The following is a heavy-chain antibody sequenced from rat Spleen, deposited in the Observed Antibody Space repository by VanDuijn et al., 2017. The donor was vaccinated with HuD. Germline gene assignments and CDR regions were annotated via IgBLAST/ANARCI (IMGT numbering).Heavy chain of an antibody. CDR1: GFTFSDYY. J-gene: IGHJ2*01. V-gene: IGHV5-20*01. CDR2: ISHDGVTT. Sequence: EVQLVESGGGLVQPGRSMKLSCAASGFTFSDYYMAWVRQAPKKGLEWVAYISHDGVTTHYRDSVKGRFTISRENAKSSLYRQMDSLRAEDTATYYCAGSGTAHWGQGVMVTVSS. CDR3: AGSGTAH. D-gene: IGHD1-1*01.